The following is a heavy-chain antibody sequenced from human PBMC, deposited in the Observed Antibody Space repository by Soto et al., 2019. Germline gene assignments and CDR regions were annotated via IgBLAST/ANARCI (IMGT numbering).Heavy chain of an antibody. J-gene: IGHJ4*02. Sequence: QVQLVQSGAEVKKPGSSVKVSCKASGGTFSSYTINWVRQAPGQGLEWMGRIIPILDIANYAQKFQGRVTITADNSTSTGYMELSSLRSEDTAMYSCAREILGGDYNPFDYWGQGTLVTVSS. D-gene: IGHD4-17*01. CDR3: AREILGGDYNPFDY. CDR2: IIPILDIA. V-gene: IGHV1-69*08. CDR1: GGTFSSYT.